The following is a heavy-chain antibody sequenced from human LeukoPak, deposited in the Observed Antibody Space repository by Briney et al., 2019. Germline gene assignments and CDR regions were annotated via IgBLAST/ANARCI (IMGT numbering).Heavy chain of an antibody. Sequence: SETLSLTCTVSGGSISSYYWSWIRQPPGKGLEWIGYIYYSGSTNYNPSLKSRVTISVDTSKNQFSLKLSSVTAADTAVYYCARGDARYGSGSYYPAILFDYWGQGTLVTVSS. D-gene: IGHD3-10*01. CDR3: ARGDARYGSGSYYPAILFDY. V-gene: IGHV4-59*01. CDR2: IYYSGST. CDR1: GGSISSYY. J-gene: IGHJ4*02.